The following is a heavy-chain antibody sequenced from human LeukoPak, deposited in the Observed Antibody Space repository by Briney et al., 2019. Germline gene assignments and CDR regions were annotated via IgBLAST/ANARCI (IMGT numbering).Heavy chain of an antibody. Sequence: SETLSLTCAVYGGSFSGYYWSWIRQPPGKGLEWIGEINHSGSTNYNPSLKSRVTISVDTSKNQFSLKLSSVTAADTAVYYCARVFAHPFDAYNPLSIPDSWGQGPLFTVS. CDR2: INHSGST. CDR3: ARVFAHPFDAYNPLSIPDS. D-gene: IGHD5-24*01. V-gene: IGHV4-34*01. J-gene: IGHJ4*02. CDR1: GGSFSGYY.